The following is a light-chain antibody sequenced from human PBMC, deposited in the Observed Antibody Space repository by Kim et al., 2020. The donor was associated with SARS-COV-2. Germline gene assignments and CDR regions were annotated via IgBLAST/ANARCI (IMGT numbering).Light chain of an antibody. J-gene: IGLJ3*02. CDR3: SSYTSSRTWV. CDR1: SINVGGYNY. Sequence: GQSITSTCTGTSINVGGYNYVSWYQQHPGEAPKLMLFDVSQRPSGVSSRFSGSKSGNTASLTISGLQAEDEADYHCSSYTSSRTWVFGGGTQLTVL. CDR2: DVS. V-gene: IGLV2-14*04.